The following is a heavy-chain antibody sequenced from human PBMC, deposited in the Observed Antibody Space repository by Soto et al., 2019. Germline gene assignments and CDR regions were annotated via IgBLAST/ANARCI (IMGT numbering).Heavy chain of an antibody. J-gene: IGHJ3*02. V-gene: IGHV3-30-3*01. CDR2: ISYHGSTE. Sequence: QVQLVESGGGVVQPGRSLRLSCAASGFSFSIYAMHWVRQAPGKGLEWVAVISYHGSTEYNGDSVKGRFTISRDNSKNTLYLQMYSLRPEDTAIYYCARGYSYGPNWESDALDIWGQGAMVTVSS. D-gene: IGHD5-18*01. CDR3: ARGYSYGPNWESDALDI. CDR1: GFSFSIYA.